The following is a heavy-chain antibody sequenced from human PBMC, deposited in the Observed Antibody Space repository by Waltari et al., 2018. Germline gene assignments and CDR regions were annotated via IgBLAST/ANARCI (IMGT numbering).Heavy chain of an antibody. Sequence: EVQLVESGGGVVQPGGSLRLSCAASGSPFSRFSMSWVRQAPGKGLEWVATMKQDGSETNYVDSVKGRFTISRDDANNSLYLQMNSLRAEDTALYYCTRGSGWYHYWGQGTLVTVSS. J-gene: IGHJ4*02. CDR1: GSPFSRFS. CDR3: TRGSGWYHY. V-gene: IGHV3-7*04. CDR2: MKQDGSET. D-gene: IGHD6-19*01.